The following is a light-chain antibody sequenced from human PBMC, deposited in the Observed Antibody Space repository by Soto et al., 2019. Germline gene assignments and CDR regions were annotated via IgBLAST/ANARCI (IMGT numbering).Light chain of an antibody. CDR3: QQYDDLPIT. CDR1: QSIYKW. Sequence: DIQMTQSPSSVSASIGDRVTISCRASQSIYKWLVWYQQKPGKAPKLLIYAASSLQSGVPSRFSGSGYGTEFSFNITSLQPEDVATYYCQQYDDLPITFGQGTRLEIK. CDR2: AAS. V-gene: IGKV1-12*01. J-gene: IGKJ5*01.